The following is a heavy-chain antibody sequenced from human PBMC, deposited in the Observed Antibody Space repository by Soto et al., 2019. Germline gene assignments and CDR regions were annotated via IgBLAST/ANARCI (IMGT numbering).Heavy chain of an antibody. V-gene: IGHV3-30-3*01. CDR3: VRETQIVRVVVPTPGSPGAFEM. CDR2: VSHDGGKK. D-gene: IGHD2-15*01. Sequence: GGSLRLSCAASGFMLRNYAMHWVRQAPGKGLEWVAAVSHDGGKKDYAESVKGRLIISRDRSRDTVYLQMNSLRPEDTAVYYCVRETQIVRVVVPTPGSPGAFEMWGQGTMVTVSS. J-gene: IGHJ3*02. CDR1: GFMLRNYA.